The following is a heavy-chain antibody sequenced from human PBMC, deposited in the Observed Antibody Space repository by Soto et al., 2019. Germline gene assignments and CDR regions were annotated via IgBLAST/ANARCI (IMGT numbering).Heavy chain of an antibody. CDR2: VNPSGGHT. D-gene: IGHD2-21*02. J-gene: IGHJ4*02. V-gene: IGHV1-46*01. Sequence: QVQLVQSGAGVKKPGASVKVSCKASGDTFTDYYIHWVRQAPGQGLEWMGTVNPSGGHTTCPQHFLGRMTMTRDPSTSTLYMELTSLTSEATAVYYCARGGPVVVVTAALDYLGQGTPVTVSS. CDR3: ARGGPVVVVTAALDY. CDR1: GDTFTDYY.